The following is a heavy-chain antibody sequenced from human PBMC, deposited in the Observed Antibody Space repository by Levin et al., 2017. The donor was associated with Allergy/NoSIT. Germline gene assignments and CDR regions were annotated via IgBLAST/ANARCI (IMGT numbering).Heavy chain of an antibody. J-gene: IGHJ4*02. D-gene: IGHD6-19*01. CDR1: GFTFSSYE. CDR2: ISSSGSTI. V-gene: IGHV3-48*03. Sequence: AGGSLRLSCAASGFTFSSYEMNWVRQAPGKGLEWVSYISSSGSTIYYADSVKGRFTISRDNAKNSLYLQMNSLRAEDTAVYYCARDPSGWDQDYFDYWGQGTLVTVSS. CDR3: ARDPSGWDQDYFDY.